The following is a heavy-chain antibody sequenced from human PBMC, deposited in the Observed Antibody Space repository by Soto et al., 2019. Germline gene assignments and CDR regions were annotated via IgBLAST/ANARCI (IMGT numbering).Heavy chain of an antibody. J-gene: IGHJ4*02. V-gene: IGHV3-30*18. CDR2: ISHDGRNK. Sequence: QVQLVESGGGVVQPGRSLRLSCEGSGFIFGKYDMYWVRQAPGKGLEWVTKISHDGRNKDYEDSVQGRFTISRDNSRDTMYLEMNSLRPEDTAIYYCAKGGLPWWSQGLDLWGQGTLVTVSA. CDR1: GFIFGKYD. CDR3: AKGGLPWWSQGLDL. D-gene: IGHD2-8*02.